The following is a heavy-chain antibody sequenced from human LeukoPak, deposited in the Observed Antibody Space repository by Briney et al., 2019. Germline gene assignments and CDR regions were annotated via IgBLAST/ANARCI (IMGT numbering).Heavy chain of an antibody. CDR1: GYPFTTYE. CDR3: ARGPRNDP. Sequence: ASVRVSCKTSGYPFTTYEINWVRQAAGQGLEWMGWVHPNSGNTAYAQKFQGRVTMTRDTSITTAYMELSGLRSDDTAVYFCARGPRNDPWGQGTLVTVSS. J-gene: IGHJ5*02. CDR2: VHPNSGNT. D-gene: IGHD1-14*01. V-gene: IGHV1-8*01.